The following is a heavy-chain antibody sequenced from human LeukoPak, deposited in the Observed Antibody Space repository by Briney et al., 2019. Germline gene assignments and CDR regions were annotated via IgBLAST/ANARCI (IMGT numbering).Heavy chain of an antibody. CDR3: TTGWDYAY. Sequence: GGSLRLACAASGFTFSSYAMSWVRQAPGKGLEWVSGISGSGGNTYYADSVKGRFTISRDNSNNTLYLQMNSLRAEDTAVYYCTTGWDYAYWGQGTLVTVSS. J-gene: IGHJ4*02. D-gene: IGHD4-17*01. CDR1: GFTFSSYA. V-gene: IGHV3-23*01. CDR2: ISGSGGNT.